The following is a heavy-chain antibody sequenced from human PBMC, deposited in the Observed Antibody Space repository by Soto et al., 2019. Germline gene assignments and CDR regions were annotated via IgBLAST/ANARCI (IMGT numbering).Heavy chain of an antibody. J-gene: IGHJ6*02. CDR2: LYWDDDK. Sequence: QVTLKESGPTLVKPTQTLTLTCTVSGFSLRTTGVGVGWVRQPPGKALEWLALLYWDDDKRYSPSLRSRLTIAKDISEKQVVLTMTNMDTVDTATYYCVQSRCGGDCLEIYSSHAYNGLDVWGQGTTVTVSS. D-gene: IGHD2-21*02. V-gene: IGHV2-5*02. CDR3: VQSRCGGDCLEIYSSHAYNGLDV. CDR1: GFSLRTTGVG.